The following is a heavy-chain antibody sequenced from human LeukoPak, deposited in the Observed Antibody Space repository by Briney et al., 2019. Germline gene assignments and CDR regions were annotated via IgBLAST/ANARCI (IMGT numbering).Heavy chain of an antibody. CDR1: GYTFTGYY. CDR3: ARGAYGSGSYGDNWFDP. Sequence: GASVKVSCKASGYTFTGYYMHWVRQAPGQGLEWMGWINPNSGGTNYAQKFQGRVTMTRDTSISTAYMELSRLRSDDTAVYYCARGAYGSGSYGDNWFDPWGQGTLVTVSS. V-gene: IGHV1-2*02. J-gene: IGHJ5*02. D-gene: IGHD3-10*01. CDR2: INPNSGGT.